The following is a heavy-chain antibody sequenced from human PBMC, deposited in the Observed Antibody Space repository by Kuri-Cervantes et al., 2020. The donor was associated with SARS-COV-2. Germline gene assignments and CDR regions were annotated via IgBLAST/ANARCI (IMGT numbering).Heavy chain of an antibody. V-gene: IGHV1-58*02. CDR1: GFTFTSSA. CDR2: IVVGSGNT. CDR3: ARHDLGYYGSGSSHAFDI. Sequence: SVKVSCKASGFTFTSSAMQWVRQARGQRLEWIGWIVVGSGNTNYAQKFQERVTITRDMSTSTAYMELSSLKASDTAMYYCARHDLGYYGSGSSHAFDIWGQGTMVTVSS. J-gene: IGHJ3*02. D-gene: IGHD3-10*01.